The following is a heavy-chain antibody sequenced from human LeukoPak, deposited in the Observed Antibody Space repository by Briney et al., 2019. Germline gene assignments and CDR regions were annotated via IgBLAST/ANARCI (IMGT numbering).Heavy chain of an antibody. V-gene: IGHV3-23*03. CDR2: VYSGGHT. Sequence: GRSLRLSCAASGFTFSSYGMSWVRQAPGKGLEWVSIVYSGGHTYYADSVKGRFTISRDKSKNTLYLQMSSLRAEDTAVYYCARGIRDCSRTTCYQPFDYWGQGTLVTVSS. D-gene: IGHD2-2*01. CDR3: ARGIRDCSRTTCYQPFDY. J-gene: IGHJ4*02. CDR1: GFTFSSYG.